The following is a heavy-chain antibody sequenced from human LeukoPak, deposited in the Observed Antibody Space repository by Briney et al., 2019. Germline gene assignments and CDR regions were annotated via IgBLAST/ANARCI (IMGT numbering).Heavy chain of an antibody. Sequence: SETLSLTCTVPGGSISSYYWSWIRQPPGKGLEWIGSLYNSGSTNYNPSLKSRVTISINTSKNQFSLRLSSVTAADTAVYYCARGSDYGDYWGQGTLVTVSS. J-gene: IGHJ4*02. V-gene: IGHV4-59*01. CDR3: ARGSDYGDY. CDR2: LYNSGST. D-gene: IGHD3-3*01. CDR1: GGSISSYY.